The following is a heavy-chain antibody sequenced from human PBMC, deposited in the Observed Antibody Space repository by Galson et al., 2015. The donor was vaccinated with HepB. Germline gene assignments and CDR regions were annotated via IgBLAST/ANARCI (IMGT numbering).Heavy chain of an antibody. CDR2: ISYSGST. D-gene: IGHD2-15*01. V-gene: IGHV4-59*02. CDR3: TRAVVPAAIDY. CDR1: GDSVSPYY. J-gene: IGHJ4*02. Sequence: ETLSLTCTVSGDSVSPYYYNWIRQPPGKGLEWLGHISYSGSTKYNPSLKSRVTIALDMSQRQFSLRLNSATAADTAVYYCTRAVVPAAIDYWGQGILATVSS.